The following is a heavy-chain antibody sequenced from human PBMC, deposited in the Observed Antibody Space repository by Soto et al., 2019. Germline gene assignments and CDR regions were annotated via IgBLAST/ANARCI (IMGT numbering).Heavy chain of an antibody. J-gene: IGHJ4*02. Sequence: HPGGSLRLSCAASGFTVSSKYVSWVRQAPGKGLEWVSVIFPGGGTYYPDSVKGRFTISRDNSKNTLYLQMNSLRVEDTAVYYCVRDPWDYWGQGTLVTVSS. CDR1: GFTVSSKY. V-gene: IGHV3-66*01. CDR3: VRDPWDY. CDR2: IFPGGGT.